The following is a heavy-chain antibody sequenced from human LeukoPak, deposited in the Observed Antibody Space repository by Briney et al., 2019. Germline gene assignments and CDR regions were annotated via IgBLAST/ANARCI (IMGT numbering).Heavy chain of an antibody. CDR1: GFTFSSYG. Sequence: GGSLRLSCAASGFTFSSYGMHWVRQAPGKGLEWVAVIWYDGSNKYYADSVKGRFTISRDNSKNTLYLQMNSLRAEDTAVYYCARDRTLYSSVPGGDYWGQGTLVTVSS. V-gene: IGHV3-33*01. D-gene: IGHD6-19*01. CDR2: IWYDGSNK. CDR3: ARDRTLYSSVPGGDY. J-gene: IGHJ4*02.